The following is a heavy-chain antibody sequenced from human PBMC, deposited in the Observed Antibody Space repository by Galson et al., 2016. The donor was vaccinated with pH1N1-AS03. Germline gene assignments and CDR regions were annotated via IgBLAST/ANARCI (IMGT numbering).Heavy chain of an antibody. D-gene: IGHD2-8*01. J-gene: IGHJ4*02. V-gene: IGHV5-51*01. CDR3: ARHMGNSWHDGLDF. Sequence: QSGAEVKKPGESLKISCKGPRDSFTNHWIAWVRQMTGKGLEWMAIIYPLDSDIRYSPSFQGQVTISADMSISTAYLEWSSLKASDTAIYYCARHMGNSWHDGLDFWGPGTLVTVSS. CDR1: RDSFTNHW. CDR2: IYPLDSDI.